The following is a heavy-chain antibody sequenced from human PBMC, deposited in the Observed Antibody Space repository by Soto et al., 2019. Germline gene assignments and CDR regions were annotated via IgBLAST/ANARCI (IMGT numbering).Heavy chain of an antibody. J-gene: IGHJ4*02. CDR3: VRDFRSGDSRFDY. D-gene: IGHD3-3*01. CDR1: GFSISSGYY. CDR2: MYYSGTT. Sequence: SETLSLTCDVSGFSISSGYYWGWIRQPPGKGLEWIGSMYYSGTTHYNPSLKSRVTISVDTSTNQVSLRLTSVTAADTAVYYCVRDFRSGDSRFDYWGQGTLVTVSS. V-gene: IGHV4-38-2*02.